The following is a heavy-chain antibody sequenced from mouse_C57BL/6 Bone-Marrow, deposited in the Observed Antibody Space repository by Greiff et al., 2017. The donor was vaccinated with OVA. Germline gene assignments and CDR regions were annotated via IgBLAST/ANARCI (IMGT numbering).Heavy chain of an antibody. V-gene: IGHV1-81*01. D-gene: IGHD2-2*01. CDR1: GYTFTSYG. CDR3: GGLPFAY. CDR2: IYPRSGNT. J-gene: IGHJ3*01. Sequence: VHLVESGAELARPGASVKLSCKASGYTFTSYGISWVKQRTGQGLEWIGEIYPRSGNTYYNEKFKGKATLTADKSSSTAYMELRSLTSEDSAVYFCGGLPFAYWGQGTLVTVSA.